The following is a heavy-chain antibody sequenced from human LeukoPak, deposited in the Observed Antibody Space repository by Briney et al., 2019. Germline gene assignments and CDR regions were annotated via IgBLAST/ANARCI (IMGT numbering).Heavy chain of an antibody. J-gene: IGHJ5*02. D-gene: IGHD1-1*01. CDR1: GFTVSRTY. Sequence: TGGSLRLSCAVSGFTVSRTYMSWVRQAPGKGLEWVSVLYSGGNTYYSDSVKGRFTISRDSSKNTLYLQMNSLRAEDTAVYYCARDIPELVIPWGQGTLVTVSS. CDR2: LYSGGNT. V-gene: IGHV3-66*01. CDR3: ARDIPELVIP.